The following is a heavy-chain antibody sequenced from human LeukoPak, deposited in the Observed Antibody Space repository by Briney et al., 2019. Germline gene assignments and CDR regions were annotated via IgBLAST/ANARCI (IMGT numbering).Heavy chain of an antibody. CDR2: IYYSGTT. D-gene: IGHD3-10*01. V-gene: IGHV4-39*01. CDR3: ARLPMAMGVFDY. Sequence: WETLSLTCAVSGGSINSSSSYYWGRIRQPPGKGLEWIKNIYYSGTTYHNPSLKSRVTISVDTSKNQFSLKLSSVTAADTAVYYCARLPMAMGVFDYWGQGTLVTVSS. CDR1: GGSINSSSSYY. J-gene: IGHJ4*02.